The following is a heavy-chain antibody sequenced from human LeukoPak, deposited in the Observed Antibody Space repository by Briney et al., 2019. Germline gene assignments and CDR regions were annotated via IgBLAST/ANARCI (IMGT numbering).Heavy chain of an antibody. CDR3: TRDESAL. V-gene: IGHV3-72*01. Sequence: PGGSLRLSCAASGFTFSDHYVDWVRQAPGKGLEWVGRTRNKPNSYTTEYAPSVKGRFTISRDDSKNLVYLQMSSLKSEDTAIYHCTRDESALWGQGTLVTVSS. J-gene: IGHJ4*02. CDR2: TRNKPNSYTT. CDR1: GFTFSDHY.